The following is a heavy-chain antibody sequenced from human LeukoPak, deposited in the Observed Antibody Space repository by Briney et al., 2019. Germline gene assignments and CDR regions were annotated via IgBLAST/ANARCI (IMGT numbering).Heavy chain of an antibody. D-gene: IGHD6-13*01. V-gene: IGHV4-61*02. J-gene: IGHJ4*02. CDR2: IYTSGST. CDR1: GASISSGEYY. CDR3: ARARSSWYKFFDY. Sequence: KASETLSLTCTVSGASISSGEYYWSWIRQPAGKGLEWIGRIYTSGSTNYNPSLKSRVTISVDTSKNQFSLKLSSVTAADTAVYYCARARSSWYKFFDYWGQGTLVTVSS.